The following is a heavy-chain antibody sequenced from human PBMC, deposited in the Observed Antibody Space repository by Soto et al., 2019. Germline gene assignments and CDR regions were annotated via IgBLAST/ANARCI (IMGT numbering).Heavy chain of an antibody. CDR2: IYYSGST. V-gene: IGHV4-59*08. D-gene: IGHD3-10*01. CDR3: ARSHHYYGSGSYYPNWFDP. J-gene: IGHJ5*02. Sequence: SETLSLTCTVSVGSISSYYWSWIRQPPGKGLEWIGYIYYSGSTNYNPSLKSRVTISVDTSKNQFSLKLSSVTAADTAVYYCARSHHYYGSGSYYPNWFDPWGQGTLVTVSS. CDR1: VGSISSYY.